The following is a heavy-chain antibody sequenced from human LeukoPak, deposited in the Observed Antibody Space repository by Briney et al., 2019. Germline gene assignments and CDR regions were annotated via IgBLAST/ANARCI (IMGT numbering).Heavy chain of an antibody. CDR2: ITASGGST. J-gene: IGHJ4*02. CDR3: ARDYPTSGIVTIFDY. Sequence: GGSLRLSCASSGFTCNNYAMTWVRQAPGKGLEWVSSITASGGSTYCADSVKGRFTISRDNSKNTLYLQMSSLRAEDTAVYYSARDYPTSGIVTIFDYWGQGTLVTVSS. D-gene: IGHD1-1*01. CDR1: GFTCNNYA. V-gene: IGHV3-23*01.